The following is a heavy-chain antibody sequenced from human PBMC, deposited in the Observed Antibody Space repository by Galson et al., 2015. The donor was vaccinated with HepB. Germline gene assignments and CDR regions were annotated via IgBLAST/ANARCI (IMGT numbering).Heavy chain of an antibody. CDR1: GGTFSSYA. CDR3: ARDRWGCGGDCYEWFDP. Sequence: SVKVSCKASGGTFSSYAISWVRQAPGQGLEWMGGIIPIFGTANYAQKFQGRVTITADESTSTAYMELSSLRSEDTAVYYCARDRWGCGGDCYEWFDPWGQGTLVTVSS. V-gene: IGHV1-69*13. J-gene: IGHJ5*02. D-gene: IGHD2-21*01. CDR2: IIPIFGTA.